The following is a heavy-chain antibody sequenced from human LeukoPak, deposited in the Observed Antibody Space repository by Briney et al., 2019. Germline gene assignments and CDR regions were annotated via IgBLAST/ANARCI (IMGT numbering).Heavy chain of an antibody. D-gene: IGHD4-17*01. CDR3: ATLRGDYPYYYYGMDV. CDR2: FDPEDGET. CDR1: GYTLTELS. Sequence: ALVKVSCKVSGYTLTELSMHWVRQAPGKGLEWMGGFDPEDGETIYAQKFQGRVTMTEDTSTDTAYMELSSLRSEDTAVYYCATLRGDYPYYYYGMDVWGQGTTVTVSS. J-gene: IGHJ6*02. V-gene: IGHV1-24*01.